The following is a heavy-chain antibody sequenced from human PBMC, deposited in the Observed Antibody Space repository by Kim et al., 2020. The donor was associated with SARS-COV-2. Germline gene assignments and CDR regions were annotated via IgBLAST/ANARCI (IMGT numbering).Heavy chain of an antibody. CDR3: TTFKGAQGSPHDF. D-gene: IGHD6-6*01. J-gene: IGHJ4*02. V-gene: IGHV3-15*01. Sequence: YAAPVKGRFTISRDDSKNTLYLQMNSLSIEDTAIYYCTTFKGAQGSPHDFWGQGTLVIVSS.